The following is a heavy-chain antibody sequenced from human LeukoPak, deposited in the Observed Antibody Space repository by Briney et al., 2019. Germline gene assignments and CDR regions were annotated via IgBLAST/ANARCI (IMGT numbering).Heavy chain of an antibody. CDR1: GGSVRSYW. D-gene: IGHD1-26*01. V-gene: IGHV4-4*07. CDR3: ARQGYTVSYYFLDY. J-gene: IGHJ4*02. CDR2: IYSTGST. Sequence: SETLSLTCDVSGGSVRSYWWGWVRQPAGKGLEWLGRIYSTGSTRFNPSLKSRLTLSIDTSTNQFSLKLTSVTAADTAVYFCARQGYTVSYYFLDYWSQGTLVTVSS.